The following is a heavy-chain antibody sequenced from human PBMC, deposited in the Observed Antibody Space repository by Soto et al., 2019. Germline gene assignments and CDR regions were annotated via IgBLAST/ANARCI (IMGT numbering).Heavy chain of an antibody. V-gene: IGHV4-34*01. CDR3: ARVRTEYAGLDY. Sequence: PSETLSLTCAVYGGSFSGYYWSWIRQPPGKGLEWIGEINHSGSTNYNPSLKSRVTISVDTSKNQFSLRLTSVTAADTAVYFCARVRTEYAGLDYWGQGTRVTVSS. J-gene: IGHJ4*02. CDR1: GGSFSGYY. D-gene: IGHD2-2*01. CDR2: INHSGST.